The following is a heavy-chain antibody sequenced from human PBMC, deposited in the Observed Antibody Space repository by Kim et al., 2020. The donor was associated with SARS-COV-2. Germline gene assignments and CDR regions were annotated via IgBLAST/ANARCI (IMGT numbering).Heavy chain of an antibody. V-gene: IGHV4-61*01. J-gene: IGHJ5*02. Sequence: SETLSLTCTVSGGSVSSGSYYWSWIRQPPGKGLEWIGYIYYSGSTNYNPSLKSRVTISVDTSKNQFSLKLSSVTAADTAVYYCARGGQYYDILTGYHFDNWFDPWGQGTLVTVSS. CDR1: GGSVSSGSYY. D-gene: IGHD3-9*01. CDR3: ARGGQYYDILTGYHFDNWFDP. CDR2: IYYSGST.